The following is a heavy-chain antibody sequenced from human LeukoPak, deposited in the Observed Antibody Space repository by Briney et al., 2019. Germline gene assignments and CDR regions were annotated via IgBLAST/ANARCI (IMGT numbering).Heavy chain of an antibody. V-gene: IGHV3-30*03. Sequence: GGSLRLSCAASGFTFSSYGMHWVRQAPGKGLEWVAVISYGGSNKYYADSVKGRFTISRDNAKNILYLQMNSLRAEDTAVYHCARDPAPQGWFDSWGQGTLVTVSS. CDR3: ARDPAPQGWFDS. J-gene: IGHJ5*01. CDR2: ISYGGSNK. CDR1: GFTFSSYG.